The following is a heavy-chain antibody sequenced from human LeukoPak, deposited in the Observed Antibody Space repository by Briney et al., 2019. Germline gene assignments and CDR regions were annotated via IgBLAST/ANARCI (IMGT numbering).Heavy chain of an antibody. D-gene: IGHD6-19*01. CDR1: GGSISSSSHY. Sequence: SETLSLTCTVSGGSISSSSHYWGWMRQPPGKGLEWIGSIYYSGSTYYNPSLKSRVTISVDTSKNQFSLKLSSVTAADTAVYYCARQGGIAVAGTIYYWGQGTLVTVSS. CDR3: ARQGGIAVAGTIYY. V-gene: IGHV4-39*01. CDR2: IYYSGST. J-gene: IGHJ1*01.